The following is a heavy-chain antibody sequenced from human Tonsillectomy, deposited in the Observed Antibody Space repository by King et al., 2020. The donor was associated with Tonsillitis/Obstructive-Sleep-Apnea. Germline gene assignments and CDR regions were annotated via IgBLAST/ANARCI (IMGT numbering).Heavy chain of an antibody. CDR3: AREITTYAFDI. V-gene: IGHV4-34*01. D-gene: IGHD3-3*01. J-gene: IGHJ3*02. Sequence: VQLQQWGAGLLKPSETLSLTCAVYGGSFSGYYWSWIRQPPGKGLEWIGEIDHSGSTNYNPSLRSRVTISADTSKTQFSLNLSYVSAADTAVYFCAREITTYAFDIWGQGTMVTVSS. CDR2: IDHSGST. CDR1: GGSFSGYY.